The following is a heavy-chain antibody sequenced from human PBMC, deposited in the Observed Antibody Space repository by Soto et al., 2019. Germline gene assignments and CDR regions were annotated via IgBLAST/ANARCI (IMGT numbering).Heavy chain of an antibody. D-gene: IGHD5-18*01. Sequence: KPSETLSLTCTVSGGSISSSSYYWGWIRQPPGKGLEWIGSIYYSGSTYYNPSLKSRVTISVDTSKNQFSLKLSSVTAADTAVYYCASRRLGYSYGSLRGMDVWGQGTTVTVSS. CDR1: GGSISSSSYY. V-gene: IGHV4-39*01. J-gene: IGHJ6*02. CDR2: IYYSGST. CDR3: ASRRLGYSYGSLRGMDV.